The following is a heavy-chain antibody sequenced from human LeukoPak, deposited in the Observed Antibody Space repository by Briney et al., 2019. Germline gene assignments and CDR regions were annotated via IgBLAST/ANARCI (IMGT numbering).Heavy chain of an antibody. CDR1: GFTFSTYA. D-gene: IGHD3-10*01. CDR3: AKDSDVFYYYYGMDV. CDR2: ISGSGGST. J-gene: IGHJ6*02. V-gene: IGHV3-23*01. Sequence: GSLRLSCAASGFTFSTYAMSWVRQAPGKGLEWVSGISGSGGSTYYADSVKGRFTISRDNSKNTLYLQMNSLRAEDTAVYYCAKDSDVFYYYYGMDVWGQGTTVTVSS.